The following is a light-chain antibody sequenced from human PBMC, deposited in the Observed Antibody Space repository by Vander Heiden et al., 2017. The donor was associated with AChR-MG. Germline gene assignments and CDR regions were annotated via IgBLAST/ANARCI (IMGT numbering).Light chain of an antibody. CDR3: AAWDDSRSGWV. J-gene: IGLJ3*02. CDR2: RNN. Sequence: QSVLPQPPSASGTPGQRVTISCSRRSPNIGRNYLYWYQQLPGPAPKLLIYRNNKRPSGVPERFSGSKSGTSASLAISGLRSEDEADYYCAAWDDSRSGWVFGGGTKLTVL. CDR1: SPNIGRNY. V-gene: IGLV1-47*01.